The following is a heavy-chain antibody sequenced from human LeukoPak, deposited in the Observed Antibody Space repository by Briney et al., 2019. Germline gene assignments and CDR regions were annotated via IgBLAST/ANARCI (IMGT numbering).Heavy chain of an antibody. CDR2: INHSGST. CDR3: ARGVEGYDFWSGYSHYYYYGMDV. J-gene: IGHJ6*02. CDR1: GGSFSGYY. V-gene: IGHV4-34*01. D-gene: IGHD3-3*01. Sequence: KSSETLSLTCAVYGGSFSGYYWSWIRQPPGKGLEWIGEINHSGSTNYNPSLKSRVTISVDTSKNQFSLKLSSVTAADTAVYYCARGVEGYDFWSGYSHYYYYGMDVWGQGTTVTVSS.